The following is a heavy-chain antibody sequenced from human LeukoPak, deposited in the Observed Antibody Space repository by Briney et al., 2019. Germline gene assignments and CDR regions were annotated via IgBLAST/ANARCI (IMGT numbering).Heavy chain of an antibody. Sequence: GESLRISCKGSGYSFTSYWISWVRPMPGKGLEWMGRIDPSDSYTNYSPSFQGHVTISADKSISTAYLQWSSLKASDTAMYYCARRYYYGSGSYKPFDYWGQGTLVTVSS. D-gene: IGHD3-10*01. CDR1: GYSFTSYW. CDR3: ARRYYYGSGSYKPFDY. V-gene: IGHV5-10-1*01. CDR2: IDPSDSYT. J-gene: IGHJ4*02.